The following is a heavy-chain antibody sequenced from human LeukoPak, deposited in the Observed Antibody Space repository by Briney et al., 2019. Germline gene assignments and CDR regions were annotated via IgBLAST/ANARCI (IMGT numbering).Heavy chain of an antibody. CDR3: ARGPRAAADDY. V-gene: IGHV1-3*01. CDR1: GYTFINYA. D-gene: IGHD6-13*01. J-gene: IGHJ4*02. Sequence: ASVKVSCKASGYTFINYAINWGRQAPGQRPEWIEWINAGNGNTKYSQKFQGRVTITRDTSASTAYMELSSLTSEDTAVYYCARGPRAAADDYWGQGTLVTVSS. CDR2: INAGNGNT.